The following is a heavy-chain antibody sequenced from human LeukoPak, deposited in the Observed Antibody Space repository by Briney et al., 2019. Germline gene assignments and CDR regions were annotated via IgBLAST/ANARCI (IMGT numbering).Heavy chain of an antibody. CDR3: ARDQFRVGAIDY. D-gene: IGHD1-26*01. CDR1: GFTFSSYG. Sequence: PGGSLRLSCAASGFTFSSYGMHWVRQAPGKGLEWVAVISYDGSNKYYADSVKGRFTISRDNSKNTLYLQMNSLRAEDTAVYYCARDQFRVGAIDYWGQGTLVTVSS. J-gene: IGHJ4*02. V-gene: IGHV3-30*03. CDR2: ISYDGSNK.